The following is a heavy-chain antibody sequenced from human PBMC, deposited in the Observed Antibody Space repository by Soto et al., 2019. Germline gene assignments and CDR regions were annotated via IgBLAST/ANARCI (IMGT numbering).Heavy chain of an antibody. CDR1: GFTFSDYY. Sequence: QVQLVESGGGLVKPGGSLRLSCAASGFTFSDYYMSWIRQAPGKGLEWVSYISSSSCYTNYADSVKGRFTISRDNAKNSLYLQMNSLRAEDTAVYYCARVRSGWYYFDYWGQGTLVTVSS. D-gene: IGHD6-19*01. V-gene: IGHV3-11*06. CDR2: ISSSSCYT. J-gene: IGHJ4*02. CDR3: ARVRSGWYYFDY.